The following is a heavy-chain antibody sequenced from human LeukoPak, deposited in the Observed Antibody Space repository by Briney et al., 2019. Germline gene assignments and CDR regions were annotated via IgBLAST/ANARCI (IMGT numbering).Heavy chain of an antibody. CDR3: TKDLRPDGLYDFDS. Sequence: GGSLRLSCAAPGFTFSTYAMNWVRQAPGRGLEWVSVIAGNSVTIRYADSVKGRFIISRDNSKNTVFLQMNSLKVEDTALYYCTKDLRPDGLYDFDSWGQGTLVTVSS. J-gene: IGHJ4*02. CDR2: IAGNSVTI. D-gene: IGHD5/OR15-5a*01. CDR1: GFTFSTYA. V-gene: IGHV3-23*01.